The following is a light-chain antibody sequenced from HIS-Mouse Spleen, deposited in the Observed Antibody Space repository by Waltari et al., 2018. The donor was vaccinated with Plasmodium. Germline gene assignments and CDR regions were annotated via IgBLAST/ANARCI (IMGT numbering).Light chain of an antibody. CDR3: QQYNNWSFP. Sequence: EIVMTHSPATLSVSPGERATLSCRASQSVSSNLAWYQQKPGQAPRLLIFVASTRATGIPARFSGTWSAPPFTLPISSLQSHDFAFYYCQQYNNWSFPFGPGPKVDIK. CDR2: VAS. V-gene: IGKV3-15*01. J-gene: IGKJ3*01. CDR1: QSVSSN.